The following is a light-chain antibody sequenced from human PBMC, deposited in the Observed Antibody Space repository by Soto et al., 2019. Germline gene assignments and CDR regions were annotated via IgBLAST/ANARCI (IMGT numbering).Light chain of an antibody. CDR3: QLSYSTTWT. J-gene: IGKJ1*01. Sequence: DVEITQNPSSVSAYVKDRVTITCRASQGISTYLNWYQQKPGKAPKLLIYDASSLQSGVPSRFSGSGSETDFTLTISSLQPEDFVTYSCQLSYSTTWTFGQGTKVDIK. V-gene: IGKV1-39*01. CDR2: DAS. CDR1: QGISTY.